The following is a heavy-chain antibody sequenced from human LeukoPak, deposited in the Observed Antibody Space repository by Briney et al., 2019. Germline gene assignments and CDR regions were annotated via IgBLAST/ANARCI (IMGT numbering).Heavy chain of an antibody. CDR3: ARVVAAAGDYNWFDP. D-gene: IGHD6-13*01. Sequence: SQTLSLTCAVSGGPISSGGYSWSWIRQPPGKGLEWIGYIYHSGSTYYNPSLKSRVTISVDRSKNQFSLKLSSVTAADTAVYYCARVVAAAGDYNWFDPWGQGTLVTVSS. V-gene: IGHV4-30-2*01. J-gene: IGHJ5*02. CDR2: IYHSGST. CDR1: GGPISSGGYS.